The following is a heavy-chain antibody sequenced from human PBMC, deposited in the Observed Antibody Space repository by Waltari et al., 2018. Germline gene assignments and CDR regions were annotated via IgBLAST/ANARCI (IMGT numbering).Heavy chain of an antibody. CDR2: IYYSGCT. Sequence: QLQLQESGPGLVKPSETLSLTCTVSGGSISSSSYYWGWIRQPPGKGLEWIGSIYYSGCTYYNPSLKSRVTISVDTSKNQFSLKLSSVTAADTAVYYCARAGYSSSWYTNYFDYWGQGTLVTVSS. CDR1: GGSISSSSYY. V-gene: IGHV4-39*01. J-gene: IGHJ4*02. D-gene: IGHD6-13*01. CDR3: ARAGYSSSWYTNYFDY.